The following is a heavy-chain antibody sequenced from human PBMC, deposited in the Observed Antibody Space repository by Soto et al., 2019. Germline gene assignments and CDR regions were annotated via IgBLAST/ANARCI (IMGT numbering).Heavy chain of an antibody. J-gene: IGHJ3*02. CDR3: ARAPPLSAYYYDSSGSDAFDI. V-gene: IGHV4-59*01. Sequence: PSETLSLTCTVSGGSISSYYWSWIRQPPGKGLEWIGYIYYSGSTNYNPSLKSRLTISVDTSKNQFSLKLSSVTAADTAVYYCARAPPLSAYYYDSSGSDAFDIWGQGTMVTVSS. CDR2: IYYSGST. CDR1: GGSISSYY. D-gene: IGHD3-22*01.